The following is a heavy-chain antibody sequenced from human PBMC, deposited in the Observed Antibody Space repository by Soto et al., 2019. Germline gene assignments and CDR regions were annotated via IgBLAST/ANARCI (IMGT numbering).Heavy chain of an antibody. V-gene: IGHV3-7*01. CDR2: IQQDGSEK. J-gene: IGHJ6*02. CDR1: VLICSTYW. D-gene: IGHD3-3*01. Sequence: GSLRLYGAASVLICSTYWMTWVRQAPGQGLEWVANIQQDGSEKNYVDSVRGRFTISRDNAKNSLYLQMNSLRVEDTAVYYCARVSGENDFWSGYYGNYYDMDVWGQGTTVTVSS. CDR3: ARVSGENDFWSGYYGNYYDMDV.